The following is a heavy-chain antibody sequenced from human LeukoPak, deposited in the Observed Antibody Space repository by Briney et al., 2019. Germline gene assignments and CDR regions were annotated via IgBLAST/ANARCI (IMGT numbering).Heavy chain of an antibody. CDR3: ARAVRYFDWLYYYYFDY. D-gene: IGHD3-9*01. J-gene: IGHJ4*02. V-gene: IGHV3-7*01. Sequence: GGSLRLSCAASGFTFSSYWMSWVRQAPGKGLEWVANIKQDGSEKYYVDSVKGRFTISRDNAKNSLYLQMNSLRAEATAVYYCARAVRYFDWLYYYYFDYWGQGTLVTVSS. CDR1: GFTFSSYW. CDR2: IKQDGSEK.